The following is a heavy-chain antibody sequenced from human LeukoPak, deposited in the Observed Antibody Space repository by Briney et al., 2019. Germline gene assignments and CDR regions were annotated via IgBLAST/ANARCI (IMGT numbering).Heavy chain of an antibody. J-gene: IGHJ4*02. D-gene: IGHD1-26*01. Sequence: SETLSLTCAVYGGSFSGYYWSWIRQPPGKGLEWIGEINHSGSTNYNPPLKSRVTISVDTSKNQFSLKLSSVTAADTAVYYCARTGGSYPYYFEYWGQGTLVTVSS. CDR3: ARTGGSYPYYFEY. CDR2: INHSGST. V-gene: IGHV4-34*01. CDR1: GGSFSGYY.